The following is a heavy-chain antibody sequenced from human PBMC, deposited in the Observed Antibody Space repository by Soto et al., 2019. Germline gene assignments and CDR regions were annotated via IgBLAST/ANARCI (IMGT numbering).Heavy chain of an antibody. J-gene: IGHJ6*02. CDR2: ISSDGTEK. V-gene: IGHV3-30*04. CDR1: GFTLSIYS. D-gene: IGHD5-18*01. Sequence: QVQLVESGGGVAQPGRSLRLFCAASGFTLSIYSLHWVRQSPGKGLEWVAAISSDGTEKHYADSVKGRFTISRDNSKNTLSLQLNSLRTEDTAVYYCARMFGFSYGPANRGMDVWGQGTTVTVSS. CDR3: ARMFGFSYGPANRGMDV.